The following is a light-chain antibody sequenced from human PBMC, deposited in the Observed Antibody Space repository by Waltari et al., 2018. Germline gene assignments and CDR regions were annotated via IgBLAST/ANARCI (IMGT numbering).Light chain of an antibody. J-gene: IGKJ3*01. CDR1: QRVNSNY. CDR3: QYYGSSAS. V-gene: IGKV3-20*01. Sequence: DIVLTQSPGTLSLSPGERGTLACRASQRVNSNYLAWYQHKPGQAPRLLIYGASSRATGIPDRFSGSGSGTDFTLTISRLEPEDFAVYYCQYYGSSASFGPGTKVDI. CDR2: GAS.